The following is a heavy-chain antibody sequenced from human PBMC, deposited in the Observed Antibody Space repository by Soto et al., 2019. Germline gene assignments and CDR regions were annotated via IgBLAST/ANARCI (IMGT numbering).Heavy chain of an antibody. D-gene: IGHD6-19*01. CDR2: FDPEDGET. CDR3: ATELAGYSSGWFGAFDI. J-gene: IGHJ3*02. Sequence: ASVKGSCKVSGYTLTELSMHWVRQAPGKGLEWMGGFDPEDGETIYAQKFQGRVAMTEDTSTDTAYMELSSLRSEGTAVYYCATELAGYSSGWFGAFDILGQGTMVTVS. V-gene: IGHV1-24*01. CDR1: GYTLTELS.